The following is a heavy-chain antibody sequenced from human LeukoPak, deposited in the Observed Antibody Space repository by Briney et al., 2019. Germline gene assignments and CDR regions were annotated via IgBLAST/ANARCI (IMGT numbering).Heavy chain of an antibody. CDR3: ASWSEQWLANFDY. V-gene: IGHV3-74*01. J-gene: IGHJ4*02. CDR2: INSDGSST. Sequence: PGGSLRLSCAASGFTFSSYWMHWVRQAPGKGLVWVSRINSDGSSTSYADSVKGRFTISRDNAKNSLYLQMNSLRAEDTAVYYCASWSEQWLANFDYWGQGTLVTVSS. D-gene: IGHD6-19*01. CDR1: GFTFSSYW.